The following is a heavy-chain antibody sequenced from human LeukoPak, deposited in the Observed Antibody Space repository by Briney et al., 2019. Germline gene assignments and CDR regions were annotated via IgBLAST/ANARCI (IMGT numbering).Heavy chain of an antibody. D-gene: IGHD2-21*01. CDR3: ARDSVKGEAPGWFDP. CDR2: IYHSGNT. CDR1: GYSISSGYY. Sequence: PSDTLSLTCTVSGYSISSGYYWGRIRHPPGKGLEWIGSIYHSGNTYYNPPLKSRVTISVDTSKKQFSLKLSSVTAADTAVYYCARDSVKGEAPGWFDPWGQGTLVTVSS. J-gene: IGHJ5*02. V-gene: IGHV4-38-2*02.